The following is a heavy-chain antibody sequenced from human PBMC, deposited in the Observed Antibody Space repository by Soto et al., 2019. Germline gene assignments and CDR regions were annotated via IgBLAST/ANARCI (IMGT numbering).Heavy chain of an antibody. V-gene: IGHV3-23*01. CDR3: AKKGLGSLKTFCSNSDCHYAFDL. CDR2: ISGGGDGT. J-gene: IGHJ3*01. Sequence: EVQLLESGGGLVQPGGSLRLSCAASGFTFINYAMIWVRQAPGKGLEWVSTISGGGDGTYYADSVKGHFTISRDNSKNTLYLQMNSLRAEDTAIYHCAKKGLGSLKTFCSNSDCHYAFDLWGQGTVVTVSS. CDR1: GFTFINYA. D-gene: IGHD2-8*01.